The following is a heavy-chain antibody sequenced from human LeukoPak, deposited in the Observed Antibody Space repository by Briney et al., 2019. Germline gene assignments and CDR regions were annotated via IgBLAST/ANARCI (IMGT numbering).Heavy chain of an antibody. Sequence: KPSETLSLPCTVSGGSMTNYYWTWIRQPPGEGLEWLAYIYYYGSTNYNPSLESRLTLTVDTSKNQFSLKLSSVTAADTAVYYCAREGAGSYGFPYIDVWGKGTTDTVSP. CDR2: IYYYGST. CDR3: AREGAGSYGFPYIDV. V-gene: IGHV4-59*01. J-gene: IGHJ6*04. CDR1: GGSMTNYY. D-gene: IGHD5-18*01.